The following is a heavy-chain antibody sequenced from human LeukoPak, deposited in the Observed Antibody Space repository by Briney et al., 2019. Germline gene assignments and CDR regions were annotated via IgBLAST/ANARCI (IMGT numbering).Heavy chain of an antibody. CDR1: GFTFSTYW. J-gene: IGHJ4*02. D-gene: IGHD6-19*01. V-gene: IGHV3-74*01. CDR2: ISSDGANA. CDR3: ARGPYSSGWYDFDY. Sequence: PGGSLRLSCAASGFTFSTYWMHWVRQVPGKGLVWVSRISSDGANANYADSVKGRFTISRDNAKNTLYLQMNSLRAEDTAVYYCARGPYSSGWYDFDYWGQGTLVTVSS.